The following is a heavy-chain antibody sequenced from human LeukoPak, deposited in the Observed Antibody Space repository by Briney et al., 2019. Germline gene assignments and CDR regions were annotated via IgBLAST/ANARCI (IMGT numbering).Heavy chain of an antibody. CDR1: GFTFSSYA. CDR3: TRSFRGYDFYYFDY. Sequence: RGSLRLSCAASGFTFSSYAMNWVRQAPGKGLEWVSSISGSGGSTFYTDSVKGRFTISRDNSKNTLYLQMNSLRADDTAVYYCTRSFRGYDFYYFDYWGQGILVTVSS. J-gene: IGHJ4*02. V-gene: IGHV3-23*01. CDR2: ISGSGGST. D-gene: IGHD5-12*01.